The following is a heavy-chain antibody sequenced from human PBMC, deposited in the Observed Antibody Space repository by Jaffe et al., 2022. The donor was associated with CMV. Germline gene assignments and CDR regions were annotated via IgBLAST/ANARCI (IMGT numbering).Heavy chain of an antibody. V-gene: IGHV1-18*04. CDR1: GYTFTSYG. CDR3: ARDELTELRYGSGSYGNYYYYYMDV. Sequence: QVQLVQSGAEVKKPGASVKVSCKASGYTFTSYGISWVRQAPGQGLEWMGWISAYNGNTNYAQKLQGRVTMTTDTSTSTAYMELRSLRSDDTAVYYCARDELTELRYGSGSYGNYYYYYMDVWGKGTTVTVSS. D-gene: IGHD3-10*01. CDR2: ISAYNGNT. J-gene: IGHJ6*03.